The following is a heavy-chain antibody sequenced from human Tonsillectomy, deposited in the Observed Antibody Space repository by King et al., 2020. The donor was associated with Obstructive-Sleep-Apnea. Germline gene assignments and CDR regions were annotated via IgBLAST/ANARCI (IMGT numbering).Heavy chain of an antibody. D-gene: IGHD1-26*01. CDR3: ARDRVVGPYSRGNGVIPRDLGY. Sequence: VQLVESGAEVKKPGASVKVSCKASGYTFTSYGISWVRQAPGQGLEWMGWISAYNGNTNYAQKLQGRVTMTTDTSTSTAYMELRSLRSDDTAVYYCARDRVVGPYSRGNGVIPRDLGYWGQGTLVTVSS. CDR1: GYTFTSYG. V-gene: IGHV1-18*01. CDR2: ISAYNGNT. J-gene: IGHJ4*02.